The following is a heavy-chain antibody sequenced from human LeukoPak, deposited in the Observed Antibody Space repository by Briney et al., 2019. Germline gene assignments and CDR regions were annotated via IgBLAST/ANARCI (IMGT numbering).Heavy chain of an antibody. D-gene: IGHD2-15*01. CDR1: GGSISSSSYY. V-gene: IGHV4-39*01. CDR3: ARHRGCSGGSCYPNWFDP. CDR2: IYYSGST. Sequence: SETLSLTCTVSGGSISSSSYYWGWIRQPPGKGLEWTGSIYYSGSTYYNPSLKSRVTISVDTSKNQFSLKLSSVTAADTAVYYCARHRGCSGGSCYPNWFDPWGQGTLVTVSS. J-gene: IGHJ5*02.